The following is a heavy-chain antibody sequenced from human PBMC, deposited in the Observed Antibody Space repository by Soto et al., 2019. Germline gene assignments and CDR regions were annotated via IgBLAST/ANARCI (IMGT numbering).Heavy chain of an antibody. CDR1: GFTFSSYW. J-gene: IGHJ5*02. Sequence: EVQLVESGGGLVQPGGSLRLSCAASGFTFSSYWMSWVRQAPGKGLEWVANIKQDGSEKYYVDSVKGRFTISRDNAKNSLYLQMNSLRAEXXXXXXXXXXLXGXXXXXPWGQGTLVT. CDR3: XXXLXGXXXXXP. CDR2: IKQDGSEK. V-gene: IGHV3-7*01.